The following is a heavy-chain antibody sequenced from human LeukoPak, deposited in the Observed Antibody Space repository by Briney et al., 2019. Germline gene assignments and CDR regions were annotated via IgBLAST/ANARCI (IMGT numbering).Heavy chain of an antibody. CDR3: ARGWLAETTVVTPYNY. CDR1: GGTFSSHD. V-gene: IGHV1-69*13. J-gene: IGHJ4*02. D-gene: IGHD4-23*01. CDR2: ITPMFGTA. Sequence: SVKVSCKASGGTFSSHDIGWVRQAPGQGLEWMGGITPMFGTAVYAQKFQGRVTITAVESMSTAYMELSSLRSEDTAIYYCARGWLAETTVVTPYNYWGQGTLVTVSS.